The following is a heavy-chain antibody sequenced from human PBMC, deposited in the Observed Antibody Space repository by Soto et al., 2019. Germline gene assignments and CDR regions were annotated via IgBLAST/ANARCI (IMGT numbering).Heavy chain of an antibody. CDR3: AAGGGSSWSPYYFDY. J-gene: IGHJ4*02. CDR1: GFTFTSSA. D-gene: IGHD6-13*01. V-gene: IGHV1-58*01. Sequence: SVKVSCKASGFTFTSSAVQWVRQARGQRLEWIGWIVVGSGNTNYAQKFQERVTITRDMSTSTAYMGLSSLRSEDTAVYYCAAGGGSSWSPYYFDYWGQGTLVTVSP. CDR2: IVVGSGNT.